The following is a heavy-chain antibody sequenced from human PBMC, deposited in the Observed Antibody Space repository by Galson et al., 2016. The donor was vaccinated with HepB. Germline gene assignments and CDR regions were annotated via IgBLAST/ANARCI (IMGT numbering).Heavy chain of an antibody. CDR3: ARMTREWLPES. CDR1: GYKFIGYN. J-gene: IGHJ5*02. D-gene: IGHD6-19*01. CDR2: INTGNANT. Sequence: SVKVSCKASGYKFIGYNVLWVRQAPGQGLEWMGWINTGNANTNSSPRFQGRVTFSRDIAANTAYMDLNSLQSEDTAVYYCARMTREWLPESWGQGTLVTVSS. V-gene: IGHV1-3*04.